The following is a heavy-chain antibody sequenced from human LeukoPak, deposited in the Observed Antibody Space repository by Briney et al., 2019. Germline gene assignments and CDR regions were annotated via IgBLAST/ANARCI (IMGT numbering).Heavy chain of an antibody. D-gene: IGHD3-22*01. Sequence: ASVKVSCKTSGYSENFYGITWVRQVAGQGLEWMGWISAQHGQTEYAPNSQDRVTMTTDTYTNTAYMELRSLRSDDTAVYFCARGPYSYDSSGAFDIWGQGTMVTVSS. J-gene: IGHJ3*02. V-gene: IGHV1-18*01. CDR2: ISAQHGQT. CDR1: GYSENFYG. CDR3: ARGPYSYDSSGAFDI.